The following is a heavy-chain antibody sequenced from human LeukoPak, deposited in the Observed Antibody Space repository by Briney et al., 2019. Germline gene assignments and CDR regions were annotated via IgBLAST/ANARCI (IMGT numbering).Heavy chain of an antibody. D-gene: IGHD3-10*01. CDR3: AKGPAMVRGTFDP. J-gene: IGHJ5*02. CDR2: ISGSGGNT. Sequence: GGSLRLSCATSGFTFSSYAMSWVRQAPGKGLEWVSSISGSGGNTYYADSVKGRFAISRDYSKNALYLQMNSLRTEETAVYYCAKGPAMVRGTFDPWGQGTLVTVSS. CDR1: GFTFSSYA. V-gene: IGHV3-23*01.